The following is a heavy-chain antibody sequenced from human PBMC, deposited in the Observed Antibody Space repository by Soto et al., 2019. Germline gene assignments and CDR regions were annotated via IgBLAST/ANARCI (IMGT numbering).Heavy chain of an antibody. CDR3: ARDSDYGGNSVFDY. CDR2: IYYSGST. Sequence: SETLSLTCTVSGGSISSGGYYWSWIRQHPGKGLEGIGYIYYSGSTYYNPSLKSRVTISVDTSKNQFSLKLSSVTAADTAVYYCARDSDYGGNSVFDYWGQGTLVTVSS. D-gene: IGHD4-17*01. CDR1: GGSISSGGYY. V-gene: IGHV4-31*03. J-gene: IGHJ4*02.